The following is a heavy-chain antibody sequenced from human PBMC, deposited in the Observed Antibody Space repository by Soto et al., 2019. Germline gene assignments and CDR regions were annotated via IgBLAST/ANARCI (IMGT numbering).Heavy chain of an antibody. CDR3: ARVYAYIWGSYPLAYAFDI. CDR1: GFTFSSYS. J-gene: IGHJ3*02. Sequence: PGGSLRLSCAASGFTFSSYSMNWVRQAPGKGLEWVSYISSSSSTIYYADSVKGRFTISRDNAKNSLYLQMNSLRAEDTAVYYCARVYAYIWGSYPLAYAFDIWGQGTMVTVSS. V-gene: IGHV3-48*01. CDR2: ISSSSSTI. D-gene: IGHD3-16*02.